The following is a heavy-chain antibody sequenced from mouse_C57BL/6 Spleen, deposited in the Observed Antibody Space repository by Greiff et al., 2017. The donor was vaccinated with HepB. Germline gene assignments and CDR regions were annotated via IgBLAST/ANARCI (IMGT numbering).Heavy chain of an antibody. CDR3: TRRGVLLRHYAMDY. Sequence: QVQLQQSGAELVRPGASVTLSCKASGYTFTDYDMHWVKQTPVHGLEWIGAIDPETGGTAYNQKFKGKAILTADKSSSTAYMELRSLTSEDSAVYYCTRRGVLLRHYAMDYWGQGTSVTVSS. J-gene: IGHJ4*01. CDR1: GYTFTDYD. D-gene: IGHD1-1*01. V-gene: IGHV1-15*01. CDR2: IDPETGGT.